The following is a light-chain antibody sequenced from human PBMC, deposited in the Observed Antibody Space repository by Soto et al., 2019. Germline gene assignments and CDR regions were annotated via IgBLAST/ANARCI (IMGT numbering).Light chain of an antibody. Sequence: QPVLTQPPSASASLGASVTLTCTLSSGYSNYRVNWYQQRPGKGPRFVMRVGPGGIVGSKGDGIPDRFSVLGSGLNRFLIIKNIQEEDESDYHCGADHGSGSNFVFVFGAGTKVTVL. CDR3: GADHGSGSNFVFV. J-gene: IGLJ1*01. V-gene: IGLV9-49*01. CDR1: SGYSNYR. CDR2: VGPGGIVG.